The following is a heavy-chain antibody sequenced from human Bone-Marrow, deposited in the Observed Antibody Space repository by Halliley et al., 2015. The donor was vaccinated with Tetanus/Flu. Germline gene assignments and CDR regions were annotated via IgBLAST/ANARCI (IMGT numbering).Heavy chain of an antibody. CDR2: INPSDGDT. J-gene: IGHJ6*02. CDR3: ARETSSFNYFNYGMDV. V-gene: IGHV1-46*01. Sequence: QLVQSGAEVKKPGASVKVSCKASGYTFTSYYMHWVRQAPGQGLEWMGIINPSDGDTTYAQKFQGRVTMTRDTSTSTLYIELSSLRSEDTAVYYCARETSSFNYFNYGMDVWGQGTTVTVSS. CDR1: GYTFTSYY. D-gene: IGHD6-6*01.